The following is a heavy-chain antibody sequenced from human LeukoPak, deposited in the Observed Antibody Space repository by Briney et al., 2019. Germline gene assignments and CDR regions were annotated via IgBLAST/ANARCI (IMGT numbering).Heavy chain of an antibody. CDR1: GYTFTSYG. CDR2: ISAYNGNT. J-gene: IGHJ4*02. V-gene: IGHV1-18*01. D-gene: IGHD3-22*01. CDR3: ARAAISKDGSGYFY. Sequence: ASVKVSCKASGYTFTSYGISWVRQAPGQGLEWMGWISAYNGNTNYAQKLQGRVTMTTDTSTSTAYMELRSLRSDGTGVYYCARAAISKDGSGYFYWGQGTLVTVSS.